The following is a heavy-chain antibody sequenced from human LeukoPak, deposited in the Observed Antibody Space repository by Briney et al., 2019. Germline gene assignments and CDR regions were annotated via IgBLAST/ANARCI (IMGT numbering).Heavy chain of an antibody. CDR2: INYTGGT. CDR3: ARSQGNNAWSYFDS. J-gene: IGHJ4*02. Sequence: SETLSLTCTVSGGYISTDYWNWIRQPPGKGLEWIGYINYTGGTNFNPSLKSRVTISVDTSKNQFSLKLSSVITADTAVYYCARSQGNNAWSYFDSWGQGSLVTVSS. V-gene: IGHV4-59*01. D-gene: IGHD2-2*01. CDR1: GGYISTDY.